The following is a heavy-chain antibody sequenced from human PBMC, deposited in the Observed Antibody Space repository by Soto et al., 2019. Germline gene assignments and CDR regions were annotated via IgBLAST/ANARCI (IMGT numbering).Heavy chain of an antibody. CDR3: TRGMYTAYETAPLFFDF. V-gene: IGHV3-49*05. Sequence: NPGGSLRLSCTTSGFTFGAYALSWFRQAPGKGLEWVGFSRSKGYGGTTEFAASVRGRFTISRDDSNSIAYLQMNSLKTEDTAVYYCTRGMYTAYETAPLFFDFWGQGTLVTVS. CDR1: GFTFGAYA. J-gene: IGHJ4*02. D-gene: IGHD5-12*01. CDR2: SRSKGYGGTT.